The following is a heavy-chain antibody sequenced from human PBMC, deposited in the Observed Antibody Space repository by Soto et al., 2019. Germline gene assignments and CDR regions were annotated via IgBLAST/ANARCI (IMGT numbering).Heavy chain of an antibody. CDR2: IYPGDSDT. CDR1: GYSFTSYW. D-gene: IGHD1-1*01. CDR3: AGTTEGNYYYYGMDV. V-gene: IGHV5-51*01. Sequence: PGESLKISCKGSGYSFTSYWIGWVRQMPGKGLEWMGIIYPGDSDTRYSPSFQGQVTISADKSISTAYLQWSSLKASDTAMYYCAGTTEGNYYYYGMDVWGQGTTVTVAS. J-gene: IGHJ6*02.